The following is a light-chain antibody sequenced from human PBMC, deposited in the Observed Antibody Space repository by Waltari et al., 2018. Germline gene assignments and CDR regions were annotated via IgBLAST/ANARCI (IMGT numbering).Light chain of an antibody. CDR1: NSGSKT. Sequence: SYDLTQPPSVSAAPGKTATITCGGDNSGSKTGHWYQQKAGQAPILVLYDDTDRPSGIPDRFSGSNSGNTATLTISRVEAGDEADYYCQVWDSNTDHAFFGTGTKVTVL. CDR3: QVWDSNTDHAF. V-gene: IGLV3-21*03. J-gene: IGLJ1*01. CDR2: DDT.